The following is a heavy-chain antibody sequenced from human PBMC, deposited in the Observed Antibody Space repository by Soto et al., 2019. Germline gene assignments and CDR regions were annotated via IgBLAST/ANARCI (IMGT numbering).Heavy chain of an antibody. CDR2: IYYSGST. J-gene: IGHJ4*02. Sequence: SETLSLTCTVSGGSISSGDYYWSWIRQPPGKGLEWIGYIYYSGSTYYNPSLKSRVTISVDTSKKQFSLKLSSVTAADTAVYYCARDVIRGVNPDYWGQGILVTVSS. CDR3: ARDVIRGVNPDY. V-gene: IGHV4-30-4*01. CDR1: GGSISSGDYY. D-gene: IGHD3-10*01.